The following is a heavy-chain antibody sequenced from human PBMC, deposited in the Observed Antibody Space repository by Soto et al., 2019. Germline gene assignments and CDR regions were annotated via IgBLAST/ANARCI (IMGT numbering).Heavy chain of an antibody. CDR2: ISGYNGNT. J-gene: IGHJ6*02. V-gene: IGHV1-18*01. CDR1: GYTFSSYG. Sequence: QAQLVQSGAEVKKPGASVKVSCKASGYTFSSYGITWVRQAPGQGLEWMAWISGYNGNTNYAQNLQGRVTMTTDTSTNTAYMELRSLRSDDTAVYYGARDDFVVRGVYYYYGMDVWGQGTTVTVSS. D-gene: IGHD3-10*01. CDR3: ARDDFVVRGVYYYYGMDV.